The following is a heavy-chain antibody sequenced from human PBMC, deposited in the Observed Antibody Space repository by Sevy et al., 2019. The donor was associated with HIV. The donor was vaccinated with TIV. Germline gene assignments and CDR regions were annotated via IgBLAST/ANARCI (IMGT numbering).Heavy chain of an antibody. CDR3: GKGGIGCYSAFDI. CDR1: GFTFSRYG. D-gene: IGHD2-15*01. V-gene: IGHV3-30*02. CDR2: IQYDGSNK. Sequence: GGSLRLSCAASGFTFSRYGMHWVRQAPGKGLEWVAFIQYDGSNKSYADSVKGRFTISRDNSKNPLYLQMNSLRAEDTALYCGGKGGIGCYSAFDIWGQGTMVTVSS. J-gene: IGHJ3*02.